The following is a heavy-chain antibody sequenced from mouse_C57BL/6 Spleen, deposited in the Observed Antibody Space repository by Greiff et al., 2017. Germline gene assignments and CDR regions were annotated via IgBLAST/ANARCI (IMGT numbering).Heavy chain of an antibody. CDR3: ARSGVVARYFDV. D-gene: IGHD1-1*01. Sequence: QVQLQQSGAELVKPGASVKISCKASGYAFSSYWMNWVKQRPGKGLEWIGQIYPGDGDTNYNGKFKGKATLTADKSSSTAYMQLSSLTSEDSAVYFCARSGVVARYFDVWGTGTTVTVSS. V-gene: IGHV1-80*01. CDR2: IYPGDGDT. J-gene: IGHJ1*03. CDR1: GYAFSSYW.